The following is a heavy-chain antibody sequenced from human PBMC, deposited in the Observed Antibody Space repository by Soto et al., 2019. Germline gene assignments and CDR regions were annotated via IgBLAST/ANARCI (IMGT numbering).Heavy chain of an antibody. V-gene: IGHV4-39*01. D-gene: IGHD2-2*01. CDR2: IYYSGST. CDR1: GGSISRITYY. J-gene: IGHJ5*02. CDR3: ARHVPAALTIGWFDX. Sequence: SETLSLTCTVSGGSISRITYYWGWIRPPPGKGLEWIGSIYYSGSTYYRPSLKSRVTISVDTSKNQFSLKLSSVTAADTAVYYCARHVPAALTIGWFDXWGQGTLVTVSX.